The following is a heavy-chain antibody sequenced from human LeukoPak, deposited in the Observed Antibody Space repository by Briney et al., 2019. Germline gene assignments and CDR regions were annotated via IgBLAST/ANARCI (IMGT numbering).Heavy chain of an antibody. J-gene: IGHJ4*02. CDR2: ISSSGSTR. D-gene: IGHD3-22*01. CDR3: AREVYYYDSSGFYYSGGFGY. CDR1: GFTFSSYE. V-gene: IGHV3-48*03. Sequence: GGSLRLSCAASGFTFSSYEMNWVRQAPGKGLEWVSYISSSGSTRNYADSVKGRFTISRDNAKNSLYLQMNSLRAEDTAVYYCAREVYYYDSSGFYYSGGFGYWGQGTLLTVSS.